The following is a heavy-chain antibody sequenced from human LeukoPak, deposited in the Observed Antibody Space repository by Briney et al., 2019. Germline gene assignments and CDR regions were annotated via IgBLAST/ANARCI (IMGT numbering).Heavy chain of an antibody. J-gene: IGHJ4*02. CDR2: IYYSGST. D-gene: IGHD3-10*01. Sequence: SETLSLTCTASGGSISSYYWSWIRQPPGKGLEWIGYIYYSGSTNYNPSLKSRVTISVDTSKNQFSLKLSSVTAADTAVYYCANFMVRGVPWYFDYWGQGTLVTVSS. CDR1: GGSISSYY. CDR3: ANFMVRGVPWYFDY. V-gene: IGHV4-59*01.